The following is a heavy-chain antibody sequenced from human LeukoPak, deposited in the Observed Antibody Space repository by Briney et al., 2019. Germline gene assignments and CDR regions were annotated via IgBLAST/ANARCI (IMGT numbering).Heavy chain of an antibody. CDR2: IYYSGST. V-gene: IGHV4-39*07. Sequence: SETLSLTCTVSGGSISSSSYYWGWIRQPPGKGLEWIGSIYYSGSTYYNPSLKSRVTISVDTSKNQFSLKLSSVTAADTAVYYCARDLEPGGWYGGFDPWGQGTLVTVSS. CDR3: ARDLEPGGWYGGFDP. J-gene: IGHJ5*02. CDR1: GGSISSSSYY. D-gene: IGHD6-19*01.